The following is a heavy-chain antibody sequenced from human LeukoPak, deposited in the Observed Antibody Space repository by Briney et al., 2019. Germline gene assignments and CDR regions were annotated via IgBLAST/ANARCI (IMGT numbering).Heavy chain of an antibody. CDR3: ARGTPGYNWFDP. CDR2: IYYSGST. J-gene: IGHJ5*02. CDR1: GGSIGSYY. V-gene: IGHV4-59*01. D-gene: IGHD3-22*01. Sequence: SETLSLTCTVSGGSIGSYYWSWIRQPPGKGLEWIGRIYYSGSTNYNPSLKSRVTISVDTSKNQFSLKLSSMTAADTAVYYCARGTPGYNWFDPWGQGTLVTVSS.